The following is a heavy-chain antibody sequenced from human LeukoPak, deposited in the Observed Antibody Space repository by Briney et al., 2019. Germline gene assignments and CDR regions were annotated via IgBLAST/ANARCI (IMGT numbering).Heavy chain of an antibody. CDR2: ISRSSSYI. D-gene: IGHD3-10*01. CDR1: GFTFSSYT. Sequence: GGSLRLSCAASGFTFSSYTMNWVRQAPGKGLEWVSSISRSSSYIYYADSMKGRFTISRDNAKNSLDLQMHSLRAEDTAVYYCARGSTVVRGVSPAGDYWGRGTLVTVSS. V-gene: IGHV3-21*01. J-gene: IGHJ4*02. CDR3: ARGSTVVRGVSPAGDY.